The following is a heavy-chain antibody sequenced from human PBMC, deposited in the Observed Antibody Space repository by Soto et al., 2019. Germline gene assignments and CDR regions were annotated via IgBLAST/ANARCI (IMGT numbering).Heavy chain of an antibody. J-gene: IGHJ3*02. V-gene: IGHV3-9*01. D-gene: IGHD3-16*01. CDR2: ISWDSDMI. Sequence: EVQLVEAGGGLVQPGRSLRLSCAGSGFTFDDYAMHWVRQAAGKGLEWVSGISWDSDMIEYADSVQGRFTISRDNAKNYLYLQMTSLRPEDTALYFCAKDMTPNYSESYAYAAFDKWGLGTMITVSS. CDR3: AKDMTPNYSESYAYAAFDK. CDR1: GFTFDDYA.